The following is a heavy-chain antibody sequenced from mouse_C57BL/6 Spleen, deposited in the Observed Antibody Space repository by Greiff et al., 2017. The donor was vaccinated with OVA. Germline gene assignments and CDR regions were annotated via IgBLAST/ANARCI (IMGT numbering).Heavy chain of an antibody. V-gene: IGHV1-54*01. CDR3: ARDEYDAIDD. CDR2: INPGSGGT. CDR1: GYAFTNYL. J-gene: IGHJ4*01. Sequence: QVQLQQSGAELVRPGTSVKVSCKASGYAFTNYLIEWVKQRPGQGLEWIGVINPGSGGTNYNEKFKGKATLTADKSSSTAYMQLSSLTSEDSAVYFCARDEYDAIDDWGKGTSVTVSS.